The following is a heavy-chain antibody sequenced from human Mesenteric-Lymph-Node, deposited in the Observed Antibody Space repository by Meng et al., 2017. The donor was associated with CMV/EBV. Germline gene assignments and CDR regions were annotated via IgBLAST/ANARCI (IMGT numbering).Heavy chain of an antibody. D-gene: IGHD3-9*01. J-gene: IGHJ4*02. Sequence: ASVKVSCKVSGYTLIEFSMHWVRQAPGKGLEWMGGFDPEDGETVYAQKFQGRVTMTEDTSTDTAYMELSSLRSDDTAVYYCAAATYYHILSHFDYWGQGTLVTVSS. CDR3: AAATYYHILSHFDY. CDR2: FDPEDGET. CDR1: GYTLIEFS. V-gene: IGHV1-24*01.